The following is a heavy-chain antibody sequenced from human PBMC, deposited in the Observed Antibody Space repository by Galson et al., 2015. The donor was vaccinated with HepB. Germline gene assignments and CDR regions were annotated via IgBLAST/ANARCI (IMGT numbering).Heavy chain of an antibody. J-gene: IGHJ6*03. CDR1: GGTFSSYA. D-gene: IGHD2-15*01. Sequence: SVKVSCKASGGTFSSYAISWVRQAPGQGLEWMGGIIPIFGTANYAQKFQGRVTITADESTSTAYMELSSLRSEDTAVYYCARVVRGMWVAAPSYYYMDVWGKGTTVTVSS. V-gene: IGHV1-69*13. CDR3: ARVVRGMWVAAPSYYYMDV. CDR2: IIPIFGTA.